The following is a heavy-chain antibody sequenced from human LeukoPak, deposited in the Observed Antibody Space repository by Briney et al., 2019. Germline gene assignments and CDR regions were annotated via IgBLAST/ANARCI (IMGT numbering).Heavy chain of an antibody. CDR2: ISGSGGST. Sequence: GGSLRLSCAASGFTFSSYAMSWVRQAPGKGLEWGSAISGSGGSTYYADSVKGRFTISRDNSKNTLYLQMNSLRAEDTAVYYCAKDWDYDILTGYSYIDYWGQGTLVTVSS. CDR3: AKDWDYDILTGYSYIDY. CDR1: GFTFSSYA. D-gene: IGHD3-9*01. V-gene: IGHV3-23*01. J-gene: IGHJ4*02.